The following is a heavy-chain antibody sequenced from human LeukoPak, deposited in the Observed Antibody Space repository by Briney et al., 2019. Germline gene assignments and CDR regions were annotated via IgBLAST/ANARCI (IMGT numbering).Heavy chain of an antibody. V-gene: IGHV3-64*01. CDR3: AKDKQPLGGGCPDY. J-gene: IGHJ4*02. CDR2: ISSNGGST. Sequence: GGSLRLSCAASGFTFSSYATHWVRQAPGKGLEYVSAISSNGGSTFYANSVKGRFTISRDNSQNTLYLQMNSLRAEDTALYYCAKDKQPLGGGCPDYWGQGTLVTVSS. CDR1: GFTFSSYA. D-gene: IGHD6-19*01.